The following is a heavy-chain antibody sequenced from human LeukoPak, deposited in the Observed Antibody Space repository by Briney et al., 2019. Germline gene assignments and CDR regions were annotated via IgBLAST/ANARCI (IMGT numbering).Heavy chain of an antibody. Sequence: PSETLSLTCTVSGGSISSSSYYWGWIRQPPGKGLEWIGSIYYSGSTYYNPSLNSRVTISVDTSKNQFSLKLSSVTAADAAVYYCARVPRGDSSMDYWGQGTLVTVSS. CDR2: IYYSGST. CDR3: ARVPRGDSSMDY. J-gene: IGHJ4*02. V-gene: IGHV4-39*01. CDR1: GGSISSSSYY. D-gene: IGHD6-13*01.